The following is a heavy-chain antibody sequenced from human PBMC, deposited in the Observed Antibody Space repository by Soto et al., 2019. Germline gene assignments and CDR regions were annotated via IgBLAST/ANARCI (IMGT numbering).Heavy chain of an antibody. D-gene: IGHD5-18*01. CDR2: ISGSGGST. CDR3: AKGPGTAMVYYGMDV. CDR1: GFTFSNAW. J-gene: IGHJ6*02. V-gene: IGHV3-23*01. Sequence: GGSLRLSCAASGFTFSNAWMSWVRQAPGKGLEWVSAISGSGGSTYYADSVKGRFTISRDNSKNTLYLQMNSLRAEDTAVYYCAKGPGTAMVYYGMDVWGQGTTVTVSS.